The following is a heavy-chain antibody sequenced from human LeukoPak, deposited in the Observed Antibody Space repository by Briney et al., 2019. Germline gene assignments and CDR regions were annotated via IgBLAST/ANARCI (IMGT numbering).Heavy chain of an antibody. Sequence: SETLSLTCAVYGESFSGYQWSWIRQPPGKGLEWIGSIYYSGSTYYNPSLKSRVTISVDTSKNQFSLKLSSVTAADTAVYYCARLEAAEIDYWGQGTLVTVSS. CDR2: IYYSGST. J-gene: IGHJ4*02. V-gene: IGHV4-34*01. D-gene: IGHD6-13*01. CDR3: ARLEAAEIDY. CDR1: GESFSGYQ.